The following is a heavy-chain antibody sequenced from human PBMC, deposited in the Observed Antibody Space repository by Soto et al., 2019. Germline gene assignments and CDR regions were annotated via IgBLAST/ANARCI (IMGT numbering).Heavy chain of an antibody. CDR3: ARTDRDFYGLDV. Sequence: EVQLVESGGGLVQPGGSLSLACEASGFTFRNYDMHWVRQGTGKGLEWVSGISAAGDPDYADSVEGRFTISRENAQNSFFLQMNSLRVGDTAVYYFARTDRDFYGLDVWGQGTTVIVSS. CDR1: GFTFRNYD. J-gene: IGHJ6*02. CDR2: ISAAGDP. V-gene: IGHV3-13*05.